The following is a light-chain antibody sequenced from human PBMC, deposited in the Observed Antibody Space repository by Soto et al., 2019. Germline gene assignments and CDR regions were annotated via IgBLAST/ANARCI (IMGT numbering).Light chain of an antibody. V-gene: IGKV1-39*01. Sequence: DIQMTQSPFSLSASVADRVTITCRTSQSISSDLNWYQQKAGKAPKLLIYAASSLQSGVPSRFSGSGSGTHFTLTISSLQPEDFATYYCQQIYSIPSTFGQGTRLEIK. CDR1: QSISSD. CDR3: QQIYSIPST. CDR2: AAS. J-gene: IGKJ5*01.